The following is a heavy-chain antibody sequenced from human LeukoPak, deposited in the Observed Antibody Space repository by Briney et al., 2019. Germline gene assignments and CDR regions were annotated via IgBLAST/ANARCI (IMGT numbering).Heavy chain of an antibody. CDR2: IWYDGSNK. V-gene: IGHV3-33*06. CDR1: GFTFSSYG. J-gene: IGHJ4*02. Sequence: GGALRLSCAASGFTFSSYGMHWVRQAPGKGLEGVAVIWYDGSNKYYADSVKGRFTISRDNAKNTLYLQMNSLRAEDTAVYYCVKDGGYHGSGSSYYFDYWGQGNLVTVSS. D-gene: IGHD3-10*01. CDR3: VKDGGYHGSGSSYYFDY.